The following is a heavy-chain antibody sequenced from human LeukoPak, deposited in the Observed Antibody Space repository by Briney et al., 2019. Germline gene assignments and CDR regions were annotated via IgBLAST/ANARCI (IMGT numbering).Heavy chain of an antibody. D-gene: IGHD3-16*01. CDR1: GFTFSSYW. CDR2: IKSDESET. J-gene: IGHJ3*02. V-gene: IGHV3-74*01. Sequence: GGSLRLSCAASGFTFSSYWMSWVRQAPGKGLVWVSRIKSDESETTYADSVKGRFTISRDNAKNTLYLQMNSLRAEDMAVYYCARGLGGSRSIDIWGQGTMVTVSS. CDR3: ARGLGGSRSIDI.